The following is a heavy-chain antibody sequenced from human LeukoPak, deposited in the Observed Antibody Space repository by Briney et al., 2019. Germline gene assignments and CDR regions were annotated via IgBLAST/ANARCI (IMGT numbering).Heavy chain of an antibody. V-gene: IGHV3-7*01. Sequence: GASLRLSCPPSGFTFSSYWMNCARQAPGKGLEWVANIKQDGSEKYYVDSVKGRLTISRDNAKNSLYLQMNSLRAEDTAVYYCARDPLDYWGQGTLVTVSS. J-gene: IGHJ4*02. CDR1: GFTFSSYW. CDR3: ARDPLDY. CDR2: IKQDGSEK.